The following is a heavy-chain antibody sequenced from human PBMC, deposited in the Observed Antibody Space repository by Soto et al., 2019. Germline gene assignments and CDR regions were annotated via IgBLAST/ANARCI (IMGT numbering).Heavy chain of an antibody. Sequence: PSEALSLTCDVSGVSTDRAGYSWSWIRQPPGKGLEWIGYIYHSGSTYYNPSLKSRVTISVDRSKNQFSLKLSSVTAADTAVYYCARVPSPWGQGTLVTVSS. J-gene: IGHJ5*02. CDR3: ARVPSP. V-gene: IGHV4-30-2*01. CDR2: IYHSGST. CDR1: GVSTDRAGYS.